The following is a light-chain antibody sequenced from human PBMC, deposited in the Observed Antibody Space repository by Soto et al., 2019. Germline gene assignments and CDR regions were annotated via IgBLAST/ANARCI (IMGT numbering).Light chain of an antibody. CDR1: QSVSSSY. CDR3: QQYGSPPWT. Sequence: EIVLTQSPGTLSLSPGERATLSCRARQSVSSSYLAWYQQKPGQAPRLLIYGASSRATGIPDRFSGSGSGTDFTLTISRLEPEDFAVYYCQQYGSPPWTFGQGTKV. V-gene: IGKV3-20*01. CDR2: GAS. J-gene: IGKJ1*01.